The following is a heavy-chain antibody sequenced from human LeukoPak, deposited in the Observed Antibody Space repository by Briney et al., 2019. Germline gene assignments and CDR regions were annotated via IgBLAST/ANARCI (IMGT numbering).Heavy chain of an antibody. Sequence: SGPTLVKPTQTLTLTCTFSGFSLSSSGVGVGWIRQPPGKALEWLALIYWNDDKRYSPSLKSRLTITKDTSKNQVVLTMTNMDPVDTATYHCAHSDLSYYYLRSWGQGTLVTVSS. CDR1: GFSLSSSGVG. D-gene: IGHD2-8*01. J-gene: IGHJ5*02. CDR2: IYWNDDK. V-gene: IGHV2-5*01. CDR3: AHSDLSYYYLRS.